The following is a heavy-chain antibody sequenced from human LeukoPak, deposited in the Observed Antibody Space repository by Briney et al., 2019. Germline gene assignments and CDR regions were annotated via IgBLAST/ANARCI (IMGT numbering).Heavy chain of an antibody. Sequence: SSETLSLTCTVSGGSISSYYWSWIRQPPGKGLEWIGYIYYSGSTNYNPSLKSRVTISVDTSKNQFSLKLSSVTAADTAVYYCARAPQLVHWYFDPWGRGTLVTVSS. D-gene: IGHD6-13*01. CDR3: ARAPQLVHWYFDP. J-gene: IGHJ2*01. CDR2: IYYSGST. V-gene: IGHV4-59*01. CDR1: GGSISSYY.